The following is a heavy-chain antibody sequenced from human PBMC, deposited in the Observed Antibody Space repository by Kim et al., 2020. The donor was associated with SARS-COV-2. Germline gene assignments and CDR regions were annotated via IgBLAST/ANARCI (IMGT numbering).Heavy chain of an antibody. CDR1: GFTFSDYY. CDR2: ISSSGSTI. Sequence: GGSLRLSCAASGFTFSDYYMSWIRQAPGKGLEWVSYISSSGSTIYYADSVKGRFTISRDNAKNSLYLQMNSLRAEDTAVYYCARGRWFGELLGDAFDIWGQGTMVTVSS. D-gene: IGHD3-10*01. CDR3: ARGRWFGELLGDAFDI. V-gene: IGHV3-11*01. J-gene: IGHJ3*02.